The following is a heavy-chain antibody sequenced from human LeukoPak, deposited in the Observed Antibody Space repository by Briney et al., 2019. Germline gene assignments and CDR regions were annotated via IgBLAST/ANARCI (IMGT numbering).Heavy chain of an antibody. V-gene: IGHV3-21*01. D-gene: IGHD1-1*01. J-gene: IGHJ4*02. CDR2: ISSSSSYI. CDR1: GFTFSSYA. Sequence: GGSLRLSCAASGFTFSSYAMSWVRQAPGKGLEWVSSISSSSSYIYYADSVKGRFTISRDNAKNSLYLQMNSLRAEDTAVYYCASVPFNWNSVEDYWGQGTLVTVSS. CDR3: ASVPFNWNSVEDY.